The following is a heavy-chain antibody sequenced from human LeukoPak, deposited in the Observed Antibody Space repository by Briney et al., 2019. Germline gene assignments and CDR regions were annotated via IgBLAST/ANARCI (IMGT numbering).Heavy chain of an antibody. J-gene: IGHJ4*02. CDR2: IYYSGST. Sequence: SETLSLTCTVSGGSISSYYWSWIRQSPGKGLEWIGYIYYSGSTNYNPSLKSRVTISVDTSKNQFSLKLSSVTAADTAVYYCARSRLGTMDVYFDYWGQGTLVTVSS. CDR1: GGSISSYY. D-gene: IGHD1-1*01. V-gene: IGHV4-59*01. CDR3: ARSRLGTMDVYFDY.